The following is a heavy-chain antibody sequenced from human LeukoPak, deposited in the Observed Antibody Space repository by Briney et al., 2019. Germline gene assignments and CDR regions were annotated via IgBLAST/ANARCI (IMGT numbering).Heavy chain of an antibody. CDR1: GGSISSSSYY. CDR2: IYYSGST. J-gene: IGHJ4*02. Sequence: SETLSLTCIVSGGSISSSSYYWGWIRQPPGKGLEWIGSIYYSGSTYYNPSLKSRVTISVDTSKNQFSLKLSSVTAADTAVYYCARRDITYYDILTGYWVYWGQGTLVTVSS. V-gene: IGHV4-39*01. D-gene: IGHD3-9*01. CDR3: ARRDITYYDILTGYWVY.